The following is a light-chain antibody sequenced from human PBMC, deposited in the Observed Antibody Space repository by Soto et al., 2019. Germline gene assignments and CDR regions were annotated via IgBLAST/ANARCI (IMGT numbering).Light chain of an antibody. V-gene: IGLV2-18*01. Sequence: LTQPPSVSGSPGQSVTISCTGTSSDVGDYNHVSWYQQSPGTVPKLIIYEVSSRPSGVPDRFSGSKSGNTASLTISGLQAEDEADYYCNLYTSSNTYVFGTGTKVTVL. J-gene: IGLJ1*01. CDR3: NLYTSSNTYV. CDR1: SSDVGDYNH. CDR2: EVS.